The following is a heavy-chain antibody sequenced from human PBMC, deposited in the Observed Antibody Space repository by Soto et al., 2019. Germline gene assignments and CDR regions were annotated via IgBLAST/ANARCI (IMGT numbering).Heavy chain of an antibody. J-gene: IGHJ4*02. V-gene: IGHV5-10-1*01. CDR3: ARQIYDSDTGPNFQYYFDS. CDR1: GYSFAGYW. CDR2: IDPSDSQT. Sequence: GESLKISCKGSGYSFAGYWITWVRQKPGKGLEWMGRIDPSDSQTYYSPSFRGHVTISVTKSITTVFLQWSGLRASDTAVYYCARQIYDSDTGPNFQYYFDSWGQGTPVTVSS. D-gene: IGHD3-22*01.